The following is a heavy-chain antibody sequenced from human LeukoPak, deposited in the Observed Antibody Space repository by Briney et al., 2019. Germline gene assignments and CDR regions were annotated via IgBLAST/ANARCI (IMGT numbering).Heavy chain of an antibody. J-gene: IGHJ4*02. Sequence: GGSLRLSCAASGFTFDDYAMHWVRQAPGKGLEWVSGISWNGGSIDYADSVKGRFTISRDNAKNSLYLQMNSLRAEDMALYYCARDMGEMATPGSYFDYWGQGTLVTVSS. V-gene: IGHV3-9*03. CDR2: ISWNGGSI. CDR1: GFTFDDYA. CDR3: ARDMGEMATPGSYFDY. D-gene: IGHD5-24*01.